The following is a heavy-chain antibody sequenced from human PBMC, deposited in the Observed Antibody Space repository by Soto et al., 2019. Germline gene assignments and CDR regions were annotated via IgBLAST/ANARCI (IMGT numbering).Heavy chain of an antibody. CDR2: FDPEDGET. CDR3: ATMSSGVVRGAYDAFDI. V-gene: IGHV1-24*01. J-gene: IGHJ3*02. CDR1: GYTLTELS. Sequence: ASVKVSCKVSGYTLTELSMHWVRQAPGKGFEWMGGFDPEDGETIYAQKFQGRVTMTEYTSTDTAYMELSSLRSEDTAVYYCATMSSGVVRGAYDAFDIWGQGTMVTVSS. D-gene: IGHD3-10*01.